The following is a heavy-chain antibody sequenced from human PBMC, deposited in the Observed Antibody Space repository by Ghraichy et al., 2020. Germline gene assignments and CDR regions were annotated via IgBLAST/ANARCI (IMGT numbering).Heavy chain of an antibody. CDR2: INPNTGDP. CDR3: ARGPRGYLDY. V-gene: IGHV1-2*02. Sequence: ASVKVSCKISGYTVRVKDMHWVRQSRGQGVEWMGWINPNTGDPNLAQKFHGRVTMTRDTSISTVYMDLTDLNSNDTPLYYFARGPRGYLDYWGQGTLVTVSS. CDR1: GYTVRVKD. D-gene: IGHD3-10*01. J-gene: IGHJ4*02.